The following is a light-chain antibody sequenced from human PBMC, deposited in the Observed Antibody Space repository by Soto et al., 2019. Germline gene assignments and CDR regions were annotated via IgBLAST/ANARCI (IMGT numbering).Light chain of an antibody. CDR1: SSDVGGYNY. CDR2: EVS. Sequence: QAVLTQPASVSGSPGQSITISCTGTSSDVGGYNYVSWYQQQAGKAPKLIIHEVSNRPSGVSNRFSGSKSGNTASLTISGLQAEDEADYYCDSYTSSRAYVLGIGTKVNVL. CDR3: DSYTSSRAYV. V-gene: IGLV2-14*01. J-gene: IGLJ1*01.